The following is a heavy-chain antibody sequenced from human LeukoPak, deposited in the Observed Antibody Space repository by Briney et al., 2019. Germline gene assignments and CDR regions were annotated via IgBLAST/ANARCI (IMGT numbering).Heavy chain of an antibody. Sequence: SETLSLTCTVSGGSVSSSNYYWSWIRQPPGKGLEWVGFFSYNVHSDYNPSLKSRVTISVDTSKNQFSLKLSSVTAADTAVYYCARSGPYYDFWSGYGGGYYFDYWGQGTLVTVSS. J-gene: IGHJ4*02. CDR1: GGSVSSSNYY. CDR3: ARSGPYYDFWSGYGGGYYFDY. D-gene: IGHD3-3*01. V-gene: IGHV4-61*01. CDR2: FSYNVHS.